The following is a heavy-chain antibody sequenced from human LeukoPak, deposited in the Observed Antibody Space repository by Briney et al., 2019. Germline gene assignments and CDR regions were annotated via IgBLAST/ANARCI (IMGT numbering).Heavy chain of an antibody. V-gene: IGHV3-7*01. CDR3: VRGTRSNSF. CDR2: IKEDGSDK. CDR1: GFTFRNYW. Sequence: GGSLRLSCTASGFTFRNYWMSWVRQAPGKGLQCVAYIKEDGSDKNYVDSVKGRFTISRDNAKSSLYLQMNSLRVEDTAVYYCVRGTRSNSFWGQGTQVTVSS. D-gene: IGHD6-6*01. J-gene: IGHJ4*02.